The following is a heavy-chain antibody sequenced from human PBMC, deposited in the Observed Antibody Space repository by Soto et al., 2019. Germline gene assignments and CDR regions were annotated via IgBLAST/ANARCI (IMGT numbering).Heavy chain of an antibody. V-gene: IGHV3-48*01. CDR2: ITSSDVTM. Sequence: EVQLLESGGGLVQPGGSLRLSCAASGFTFSTHSMNWVRQAPGKGLEWISYITSSDVTMYADSVKGRFTISRDNAKNSLYLQMNSLRGEDTAGYFCVGEVGFQLIYWGQGTLVTVSS. D-gene: IGHD2-2*01. CDR3: VGEVGFQLIY. J-gene: IGHJ4*02. CDR1: GFTFSTHS.